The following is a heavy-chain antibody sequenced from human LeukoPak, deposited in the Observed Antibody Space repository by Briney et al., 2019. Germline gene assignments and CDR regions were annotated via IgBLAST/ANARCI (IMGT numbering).Heavy chain of an antibody. D-gene: IGHD2-21*02. Sequence: GGSLRLSCAASGFTFDRFTIHWVRQTPGKGLEWVSLINRRGRTFYADSVKGRFTISRDNSRSSVFLQMNSLRPEDTALYHCAKEVDCPSDCLFFHSWGQGTLVTVSS. CDR3: AKEVDCPSDCLFFHS. J-gene: IGHJ4*02. CDR1: GFTFDRFT. CDR2: INRRGRT. V-gene: IGHV3-43*01.